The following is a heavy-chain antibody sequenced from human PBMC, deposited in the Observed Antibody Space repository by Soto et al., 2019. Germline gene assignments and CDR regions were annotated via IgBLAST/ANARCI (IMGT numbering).Heavy chain of an antibody. CDR1: GGSISSSNW. Sequence: QVQLQESGPGLVKPSGTLSLTCAVSGGSISSSNWWSWVRQPPGQGLEWIGEMHHSGSTNYNPSRKSRVTISVDKSKNQFSLKLSSVTAADTAVYYCARDLLDASMGDLKYGMDVWGQGTTVTVSS. J-gene: IGHJ6*02. D-gene: IGHD3-16*01. CDR2: MHHSGST. V-gene: IGHV4-4*02. CDR3: ARDLLDASMGDLKYGMDV.